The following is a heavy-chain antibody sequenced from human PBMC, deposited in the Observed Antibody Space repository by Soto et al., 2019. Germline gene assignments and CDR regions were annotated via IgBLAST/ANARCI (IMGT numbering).Heavy chain of an antibody. CDR3: ARSSLYQLLYGWDYYYGMDV. J-gene: IGHJ6*02. CDR2: IIPIFGTA. V-gene: IGHV1-69*13. CDR1: GGTFSSYA. Sequence: SVKVSCKASGGTFSSYAISCVRQAPGQVLEWMGGIIPIFGTANYAQKFQGRVTITADESTSTAYMELSSLRSEDTAVYYCARSSLYQLLYGWDYYYGMDVWGQGTTVTVSS. D-gene: IGHD2-2*02.